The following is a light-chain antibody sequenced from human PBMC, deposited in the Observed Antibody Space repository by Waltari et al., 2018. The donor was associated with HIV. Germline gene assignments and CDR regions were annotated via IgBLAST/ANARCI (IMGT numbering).Light chain of an antibody. CDR1: QSITSY. J-gene: IGKJ2*01. Sequence: DIQMTQSPSSLSASVGDGVTITCRASQSITSYLNWYQQNPGKAPKLLISAASSLQSGVPSRFSGSGSGTVFTLTIGSLQPEDFATYFCQQSYSTPFTFGQGTKLEIK. CDR3: QQSYSTPFT. V-gene: IGKV1-39*01. CDR2: AAS.